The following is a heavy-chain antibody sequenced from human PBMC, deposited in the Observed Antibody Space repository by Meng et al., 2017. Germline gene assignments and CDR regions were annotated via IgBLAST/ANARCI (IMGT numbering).Heavy chain of an antibody. CDR2: ISGSGGST. V-gene: IGHV3-23*01. CDR1: GFTFDDYG. CDR3: AKNTNYYDSSGYYSVVDY. J-gene: IGHJ4*02. Sequence: GESLKISCAASGFTFDDYGMSWVRQAPGKGLEWVSAISGSGGSTYYADSVKGRFTISRDNSKNTLYLQMNSLRAEDTAVYYCAKNTNYYDSSGYYSVVDYWGQGKLVTVSS. D-gene: IGHD3-22*01.